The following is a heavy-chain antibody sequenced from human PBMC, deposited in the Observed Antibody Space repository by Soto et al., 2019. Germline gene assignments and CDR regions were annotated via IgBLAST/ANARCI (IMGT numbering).Heavy chain of an antibody. J-gene: IGHJ4*02. CDR3: AKLGRGVTAAEYDY. D-gene: IGHD6-25*01. CDR1: GFTFSSYG. Sequence: PGGSLRLSCTASGFTFSSYGMHWVRQAPGKGLEWVAVISYDGSNKYYADSVKGRFTISRDNSKNTLYLQMNSLRAEDTAVYYCAKLGRGVTAAEYDYWGQGTLVTVSS. CDR2: ISYDGSNK. V-gene: IGHV3-30*18.